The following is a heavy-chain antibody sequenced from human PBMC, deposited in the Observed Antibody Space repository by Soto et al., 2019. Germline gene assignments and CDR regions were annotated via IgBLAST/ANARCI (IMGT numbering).Heavy chain of an antibody. CDR1: GFTFSSYG. CDR2: IWYDGSNK. Sequence: GGSLRLSCAASGFTFSSYGMHWVRQAPGKGLEWVAVIWYDGSNKYYADSVKGRFTISRDNSKNTLYLQMNSLRAEDTAVYYCARDVTGATTPDYWGQGTLVTVSS. D-gene: IGHD1-26*01. J-gene: IGHJ4*02. V-gene: IGHV3-33*01. CDR3: ARDVTGATTPDY.